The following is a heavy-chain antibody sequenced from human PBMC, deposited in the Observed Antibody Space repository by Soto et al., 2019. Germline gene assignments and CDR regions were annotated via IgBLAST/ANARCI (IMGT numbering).Heavy chain of an antibody. CDR3: ASVFFFQAEDGIRDVRSVSAFLLNRSSDL. J-gene: IGHJ2*01. D-gene: IGHD2-15*01. CDR2: ICYDGSNK. V-gene: IGHV3-33*01. Sequence: KGLEWVAIICYDGSNKDYTDSVKGLITISRDNSRNTLYLQMNSMRAEDTAMYYCASVFFFQAEDGIRDVRSVSAFLLNRSSDL.